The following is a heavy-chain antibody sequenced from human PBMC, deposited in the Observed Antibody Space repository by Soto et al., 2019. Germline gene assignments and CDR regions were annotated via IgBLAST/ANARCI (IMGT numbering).Heavy chain of an antibody. D-gene: IGHD6-13*01. CDR1: GYTFTSYD. CDR2: MNPNSGNT. J-gene: IGHJ4*02. Sequence: QVQLVQSGAEVKKPGASVKVSCKASGYTFTSYDINWVRQATGQGLEWMGWMNPNSGNTGYAQKFQGRVNMTRNTSISTAYMELSSLRSEDTAVYYCAVVRGIAAASGYWGQGTLVTVSS. CDR3: AVVRGIAAASGY. V-gene: IGHV1-8*01.